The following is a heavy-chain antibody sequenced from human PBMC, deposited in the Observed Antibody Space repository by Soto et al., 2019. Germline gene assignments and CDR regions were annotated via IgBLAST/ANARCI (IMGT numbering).Heavy chain of an antibody. J-gene: IGHJ4*02. D-gene: IGHD3-10*01. CDR3: ARLFTGSGYFDY. CDR1: GGSISSSSYY. V-gene: IGHV4-39*01. CDR2: IYYSGST. Sequence: QLQLQESGPGLVKPSETLSLTCTVSGGSISSSSYYWGWIRQPPGKGLEWIGSIYYSGSTYYNPSLKSRVTISVDTSKNQFSLKLSSVTAADTAVYYCARLFTGSGYFDYWGQGTLVTVSS.